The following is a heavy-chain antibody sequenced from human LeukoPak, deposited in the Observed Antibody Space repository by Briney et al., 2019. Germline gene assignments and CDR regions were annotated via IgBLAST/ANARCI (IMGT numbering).Heavy chain of an antibody. Sequence: SQTLSLTCTVSGGSISSGGYYWSWIRQHPGKGLEWIGYIYYSGSTYYNPSLKSQVTISVDTSKNQFSLKLSSVTAADTAVYYCARDHGVAARPGWFDPWGQGTLVTVSS. CDR3: ARDHGVAARPGWFDP. V-gene: IGHV4-31*01. CDR1: GGSISSGGYY. J-gene: IGHJ5*02. CDR2: IYYSGST. D-gene: IGHD6-6*01.